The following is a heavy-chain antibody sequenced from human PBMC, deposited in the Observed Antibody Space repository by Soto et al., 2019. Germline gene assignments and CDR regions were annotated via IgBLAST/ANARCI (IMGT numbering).Heavy chain of an antibody. V-gene: IGHV4-39*01. D-gene: IGHD3-3*01. J-gene: IGHJ6*02. CDR1: SGSISSSSYY. Sequence: SETLSLTCTVSSGSISSSSYYWGWIRQPPGKGLEWIGSIYYSGSTYYNPSLKSRVTISVDTSKNQFSLKLSSVTAADTAVYYCARQYYDFWSGYYSSLTYYYYYGMDVWGQGTTVTVSS. CDR2: IYYSGST. CDR3: ARQYYDFWSGYYSSLTYYYYYGMDV.